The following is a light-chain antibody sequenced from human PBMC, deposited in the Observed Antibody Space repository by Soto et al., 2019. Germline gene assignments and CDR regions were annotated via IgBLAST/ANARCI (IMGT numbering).Light chain of an antibody. V-gene: IGLV1-44*01. CDR3: AAWDDSLIGPV. Sequence: QSVLTQPPSASGTPGQTVTISCSGSTSNIGSNTVSWYFHLPGTAPKLLMYSNYQRPSGVPDRFSGSKSGTSASLAISGLQSEDEANYYCAAWDDSLIGPVFGGGTKVTVL. CDR2: SNY. CDR1: TSNIGSNT. J-gene: IGLJ2*01.